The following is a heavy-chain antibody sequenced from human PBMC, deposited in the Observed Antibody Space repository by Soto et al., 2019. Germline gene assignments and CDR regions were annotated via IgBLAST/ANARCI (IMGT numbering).Heavy chain of an antibody. Sequence: SSETLSVTCTVSGVSITSGSFYWAWIRRPPGKGLEWIGFGSYSGTTNYKPSLKSRVTMSGDTSRSQISLKVSSLTAADTAVYYCARGATVTQYDYWGQGTLVTVSS. J-gene: IGHJ4*02. V-gene: IGHV4-61*01. CDR2: GSYSGTT. D-gene: IGHD4-17*01. CDR3: ARGATVTQYDY. CDR1: GVSITSGSFY.